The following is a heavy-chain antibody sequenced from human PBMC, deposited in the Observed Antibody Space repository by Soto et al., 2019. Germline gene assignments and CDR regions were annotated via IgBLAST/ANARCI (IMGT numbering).Heavy chain of an antibody. CDR3: ARGRRRGYYYYGMDV. J-gene: IGHJ6*02. Sequence: PSETLSLTCAVYGGSFSGYYWSWIRQPPGKGLEWIGEINHSGGTNYNPSLKSRVTISVDTSKNQFSLKLSSVTAADTAVYYCARGRRRGYYYYGMDVWGQGTTVTVSS. V-gene: IGHV4-34*01. CDR2: INHSGGT. CDR1: GGSFSGYY. D-gene: IGHD3-10*01.